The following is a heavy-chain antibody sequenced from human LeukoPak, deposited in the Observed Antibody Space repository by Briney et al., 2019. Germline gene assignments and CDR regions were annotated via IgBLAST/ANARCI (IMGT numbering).Heavy chain of an antibody. V-gene: IGHV1-8*03. J-gene: IGHJ6*03. CDR2: MNPNSGNA. CDR3: AGGKRSMVRGGTYYYYYYMDV. Sequence: GASVKVSCKASGYTFTSYDINWVRQATGQGLEWMGWMNPNSGNAGYAQKFQGRVTITRNTSISTAYMELSSLRSEDTAVYYCAGGKRSMVRGGTYYYYYYMDVWGKGTTVTVSS. CDR1: GYTFTSYD. D-gene: IGHD3-10*01.